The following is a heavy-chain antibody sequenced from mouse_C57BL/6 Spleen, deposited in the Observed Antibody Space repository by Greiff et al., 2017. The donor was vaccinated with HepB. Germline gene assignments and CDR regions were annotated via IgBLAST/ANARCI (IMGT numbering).Heavy chain of an antibody. CDR2: IDPSDSYT. D-gene: IGHD1-1*01. J-gene: IGHJ3*01. Sequence: VKLMESGAELVKPGASVKLSCKASGYTFTSYWMQWVKQRPGQGLEWIGEIDPSDSYTNYNQKFKGKATLTVDTSSSTAYMQLSSLTSEDSAVYYCARRHYGSSYSAYWGQGTLVTVSA. V-gene: IGHV1-50*01. CDR1: GYTFTSYW. CDR3: ARRHYGSSYSAY.